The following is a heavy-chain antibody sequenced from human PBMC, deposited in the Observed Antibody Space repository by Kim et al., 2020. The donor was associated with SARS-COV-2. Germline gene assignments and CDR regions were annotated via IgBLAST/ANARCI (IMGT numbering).Heavy chain of an antibody. Sequence: GGSLRLSCAASGFTFSSYAMSWVRQAPGKGLEWVSAISGSGGSTYYADSVKGRFTISRDNSKNTLYLQMNSLRAEDTAVYYCAKDQWEGHIAAAGTGLGAFDIWGQGTMVTVSS. CDR1: GFTFSSYA. J-gene: IGHJ3*02. CDR3: AKDQWEGHIAAAGTGLGAFDI. D-gene: IGHD6-13*01. CDR2: ISGSGGST. V-gene: IGHV3-23*01.